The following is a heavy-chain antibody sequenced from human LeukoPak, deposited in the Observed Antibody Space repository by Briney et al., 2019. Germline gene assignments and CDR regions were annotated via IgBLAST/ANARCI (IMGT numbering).Heavy chain of an antibody. D-gene: IGHD6-13*01. Sequence: SVTVSCKASGGTFSSYAISWVRQAPGQGLEWMGRIIPILGIANYAQKFQGRVTITADKSTSTAYMELSSLRSEDTAVYYCAADPGYSSSWYPSWGQGTLVTVSS. CDR1: GGTFSSYA. CDR2: IIPILGIA. J-gene: IGHJ5*02. V-gene: IGHV1-69*04. CDR3: AADPGYSSSWYPS.